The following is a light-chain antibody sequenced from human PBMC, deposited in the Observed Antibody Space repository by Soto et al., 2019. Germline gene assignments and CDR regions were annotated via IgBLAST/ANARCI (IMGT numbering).Light chain of an antibody. CDR3: QTWGSGIVV. CDR2: LNSDGSH. CDR1: SGHSNYA. Sequence: QPVLTQSPSASASLGASVKLTCTLSSGHSNYAIAWHQQQSGKGPRYLMKLNSDGSHSKGDGIPDRFSGSSSGAERYLTISSLQSEDEADYYCQTWGSGIVVFGGGTKVTVL. J-gene: IGLJ2*01. V-gene: IGLV4-69*01.